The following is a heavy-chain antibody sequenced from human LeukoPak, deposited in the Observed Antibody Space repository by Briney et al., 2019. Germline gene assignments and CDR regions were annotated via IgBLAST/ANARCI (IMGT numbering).Heavy chain of an antibody. CDR2: INPNGGGT. Sequence: ASVKVSCKASGYSFTGYYIHWVRQAPGQRLELMGWINPNGGGTNYAQKFQGRVTVTRDTSISTAYMELSRLTSDDTAVYYCARSHWAYSFDPWGQGTLVTVSS. D-gene: IGHD4-11*01. V-gene: IGHV1-2*02. J-gene: IGHJ5*02. CDR1: GYSFTGYY. CDR3: ARSHWAYSFDP.